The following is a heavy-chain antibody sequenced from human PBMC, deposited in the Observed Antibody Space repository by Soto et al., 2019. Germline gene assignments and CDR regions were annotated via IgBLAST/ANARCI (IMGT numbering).Heavy chain of an antibody. Sequence: QVQLQESGPGLVKPSGTLSLTCAVSSGSISSSNWWSWVRHPPGQGLEWIGEINYSGSSNYNPSLKSRVTISVDKSKNQFSLKMSFVTAADTAAYYCARVKYSRSWNWFDPWGQGTLVTVSS. V-gene: IGHV4-4*02. D-gene: IGHD6-13*01. CDR2: INYSGSS. CDR3: ARVKYSRSWNWFDP. J-gene: IGHJ5*02. CDR1: SGSISSSNW.